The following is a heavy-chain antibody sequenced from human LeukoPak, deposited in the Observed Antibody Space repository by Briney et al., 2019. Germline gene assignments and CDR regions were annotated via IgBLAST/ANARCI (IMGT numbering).Heavy chain of an antibody. CDR1: ANSFIIYY. Sequence: SETLSLTCTVSANSFIIYYWTWIRQPPGKGLEWIGNIYSTGSANYNPSLKNLVTISIDTSKSQFSLKLSSLTAADTAVYYCARGNKWISTSHSYYYMDVWGKGTTVTVSS. J-gene: IGHJ6*03. D-gene: IGHD5-12*01. CDR2: IYSTGSA. CDR3: ARGNKWISTSHSYYYMDV. V-gene: IGHV4-59*01.